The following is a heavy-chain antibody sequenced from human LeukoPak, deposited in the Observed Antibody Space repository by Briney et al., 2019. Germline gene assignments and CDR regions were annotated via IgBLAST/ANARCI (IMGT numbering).Heavy chain of an antibody. V-gene: IGHV1-18*01. CDR3: ARDGDGYQFDY. CDR2: ISAYNGNT. D-gene: IGHD5-24*01. J-gene: IGHJ4*02. Sequence: ASVKVSCKASGYTFTSYGLSWVRQAPGQGLEWMGWISAYNGNTDYAQKFQGRVTFTRDTSASTAYMELSSLRSEDTAVYYCARDGDGYQFDYWGQGTLVTVSS. CDR1: GYTFTSYG.